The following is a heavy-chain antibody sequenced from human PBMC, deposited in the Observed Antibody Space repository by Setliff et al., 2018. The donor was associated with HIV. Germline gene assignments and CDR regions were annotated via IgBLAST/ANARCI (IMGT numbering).Heavy chain of an antibody. CDR2: FYKSGST. Sequence: LSETLSLTCAVYGGSFSGYYWSWIRQPPGKGLEWIGYFYKSGSTNSGPSFKSRVSMSGDTSKNQLSLKVTSVTAADTAVYYCARLSDTAMASFDSWGQGTLVTVSS. CDR1: GGSFSGYY. D-gene: IGHD5-18*01. CDR3: ARLSDTAMASFDS. V-gene: IGHV4-59*08. J-gene: IGHJ4*02.